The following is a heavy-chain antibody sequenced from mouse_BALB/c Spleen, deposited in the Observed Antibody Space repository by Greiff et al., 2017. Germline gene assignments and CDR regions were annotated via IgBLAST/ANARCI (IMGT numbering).Heavy chain of an antibody. CDR2: FSSGSSTI. V-gene: IGHV5-17*02. D-gene: IGHD2-4*01. Sequence: VQLKESGGGLVQPGGSRKLSCAASGFIFSSFGMHWVRQAPEKGLEWVAYFSSGSSTIYYADTVKGRFTISRDNPKNTLILQMTSLRSEDTAMYNCARTGSTMNMYYDMEDWGEGTSGTVSS. CDR3: ARTGSTMNMYYDMED. CDR1: GFIFSSFG. J-gene: IGHJ4*01.